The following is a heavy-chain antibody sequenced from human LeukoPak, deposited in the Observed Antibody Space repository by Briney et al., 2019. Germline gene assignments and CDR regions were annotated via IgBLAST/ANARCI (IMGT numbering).Heavy chain of an antibody. V-gene: IGHV3-30*04. Sequence: PGGSLRLSCAASGFTFSSYAMHWVRQAPGKGLEWVAVISYDGSNKYYADSVKGRFTISRDNSKNTLYLQMNSLRAEDTAVYYCAKDRPSRYYYGSGSYYNEALVGAFDIWGQGTMVTISS. D-gene: IGHD3-10*01. CDR2: ISYDGSNK. CDR1: GFTFSSYA. J-gene: IGHJ3*02. CDR3: AKDRPSRYYYGSGSYYNEALVGAFDI.